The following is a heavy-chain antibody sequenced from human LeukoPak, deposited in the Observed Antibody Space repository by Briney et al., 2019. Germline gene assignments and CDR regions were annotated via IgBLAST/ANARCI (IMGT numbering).Heavy chain of an antibody. D-gene: IGHD2-2*01. J-gene: IGHJ4*02. V-gene: IGHV4-31*03. CDR2: ISYSGST. Sequence: LCFPGSVSGTAIRTGGSDWSWICPRTGRGVEWIGYISYSGSTYYNPSLKSRVTISVDTSKNQFSLKLSSVTAADTAVYYCARKSPAMPFDYWGQGTLVTVSS. CDR3: ARKSPAMPFDY. CDR1: GTAIRTGGSD.